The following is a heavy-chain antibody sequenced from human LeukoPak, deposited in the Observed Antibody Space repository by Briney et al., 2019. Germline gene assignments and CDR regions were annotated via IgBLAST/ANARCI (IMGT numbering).Heavy chain of an antibody. CDR2: INPNSGGT. CDR3: ARDLIPLYYDSSGWFDP. D-gene: IGHD3-22*01. J-gene: IGHJ5*02. V-gene: IGHV1-2*06. CDR1: GYTFTGYY. Sequence: ASVKVSCNACGYTFTGYYMHWVRQAPGQGLEWMGRINPNSGGTNYAQKFQGRVTITRDTSISTAYMELSRLRSDDTAVYYCARDLIPLYYDSSGWFDPWGQGTLVTVSS.